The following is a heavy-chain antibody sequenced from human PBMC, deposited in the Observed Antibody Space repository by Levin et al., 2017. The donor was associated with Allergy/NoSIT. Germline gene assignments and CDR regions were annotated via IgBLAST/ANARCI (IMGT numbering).Heavy chain of an antibody. CDR2: IYYSGST. CDR1: GGSISSGGYY. Sequence: SETLSLTCTVSGGSISSGGYYWSWIRQHPGKGLEWIGYIYYSGSTYYNPSLKSRVTISVDTSKNQFSLKLSSVTAADTAVYYCARSYCTNGVCYITSRSNYFDYWGQGTLVTVSS. D-gene: IGHD2-8*01. V-gene: IGHV4-31*03. CDR3: ARSYCTNGVCYITSRSNYFDY. J-gene: IGHJ4*02.